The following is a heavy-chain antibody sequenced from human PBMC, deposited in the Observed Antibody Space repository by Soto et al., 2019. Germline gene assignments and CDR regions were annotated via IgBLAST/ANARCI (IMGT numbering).Heavy chain of an antibody. V-gene: IGHV1-46*01. D-gene: IGHD2-15*01. CDR1: GYTLTSYY. J-gene: IGHJ6*02. CDR3: ARDIVVVVAAGYYYYGMDV. Sequence: GASVKVSCKESGYTLTSYYMHWVRQATGQGLEWMGIINPSGGSTSYAQKFQGRVTMTRDTSTSTVYMELSSLRSEDTAVYYCARDIVVVVAAGYYYYGMDVWGQGTTVTVSS. CDR2: INPSGGST.